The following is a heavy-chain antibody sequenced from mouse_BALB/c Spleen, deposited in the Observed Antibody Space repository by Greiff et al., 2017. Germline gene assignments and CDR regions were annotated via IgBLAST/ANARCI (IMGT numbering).Heavy chain of an antibody. D-gene: IGHD2-2*01. CDR2: IDPANGNT. CDR3: ARESGYDSFDY. V-gene: IGHV14-3*02. CDR1: GFNIKDTY. J-gene: IGHJ2*01. Sequence: VQLQQSGAELVKPGASVKLSCTASGFNIKDTYMHWVKQRPEQGLEWIGRIDPANGNTKYDPKFQGKATITADTSSNTAYLQLSSLTSEDTSVYYCARESGYDSFDYWGQGTTLTVSS.